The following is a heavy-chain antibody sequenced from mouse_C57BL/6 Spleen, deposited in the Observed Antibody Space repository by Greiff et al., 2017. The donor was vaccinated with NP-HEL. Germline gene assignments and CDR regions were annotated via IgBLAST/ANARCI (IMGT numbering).Heavy chain of an antibody. Sequence: ESGPGLVKPSQSLSLTCSVTGYSITSGYYWNWIRQFPGNKLEWMGYISYDGSNNYNPSLKNRISITRDTSKNQFFLKLNSVTTEDTATYYCARGGYYGNYRFDYWGQGTTLTVSS. CDR3: ARGGYYGNYRFDY. J-gene: IGHJ2*01. CDR1: GYSITSGYY. V-gene: IGHV3-6*01. D-gene: IGHD2-1*01. CDR2: ISYDGSN.